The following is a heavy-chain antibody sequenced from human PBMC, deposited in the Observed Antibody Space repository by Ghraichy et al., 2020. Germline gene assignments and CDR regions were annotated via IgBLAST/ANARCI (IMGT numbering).Heavy chain of an antibody. Sequence: SVKVSCKASGGTFNNYAISWVRQAPGQGLEWMGRIIPILDITNYAQRFQGRVTITADKSTSTAYMELSSLRSEDTAVYYCARDSPMYYYYSSGYYFWWYDPWGQGTLITVSS. CDR3: ARDSPMYYYYSSGYYFWWYDP. J-gene: IGHJ5*02. D-gene: IGHD3-22*01. V-gene: IGHV1-69*04. CDR1: GGTFNNYA. CDR2: IIPILDIT.